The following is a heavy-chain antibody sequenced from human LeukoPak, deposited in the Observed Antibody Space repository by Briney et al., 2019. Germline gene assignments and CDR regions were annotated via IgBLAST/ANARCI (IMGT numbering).Heavy chain of an antibody. J-gene: IGHJ4*01. Sequence: GGSLRLSCVGSGFTFTTYWMSWVRQAPGKGLEWVANIKQDGSEKYYVDSVKGRFTISRDNAKNSLYLQMNSLRPDDTALYYCSTDPRLLIYWGHGTLVTVSS. CDR3: STDPRLLIY. CDR2: IKQDGSEK. V-gene: IGHV3-7*03. D-gene: IGHD2-8*01. CDR1: GFTFTTYW.